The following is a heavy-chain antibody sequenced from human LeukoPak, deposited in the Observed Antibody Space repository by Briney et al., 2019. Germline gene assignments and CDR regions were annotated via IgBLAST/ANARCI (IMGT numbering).Heavy chain of an antibody. V-gene: IGHV3-21*01. Sequence: GGSLRLSCAAPGFTFSSYSMNWVRQAPGKGLEWVSSISSSSSYIYYADSVKGRFTISRDNAKNSLYLQMNSLRAEDTAVYYCCMYYYDSSGYEFDYWGQGALVTVSS. J-gene: IGHJ4*02. CDR3: CMYYYDSSGYEFDY. D-gene: IGHD3-22*01. CDR1: GFTFSSYS. CDR2: ISSSSSYI.